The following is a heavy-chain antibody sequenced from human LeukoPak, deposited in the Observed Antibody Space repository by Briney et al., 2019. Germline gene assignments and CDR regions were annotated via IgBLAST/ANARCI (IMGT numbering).Heavy chain of an antibody. V-gene: IGHV1-2*02. CDR1: GYTFTDYY. Sequence: ASVKVSCKAPGYTFTDYYLHWVRQAPGQGLEWMGWIYPKSADINFAQKFQGRVTMTRDTSSSTAYMELSRLRSDDTAVYYCTREDYWGQGTLVTVSS. CDR2: IYPKSADI. CDR3: TREDY. J-gene: IGHJ4*02.